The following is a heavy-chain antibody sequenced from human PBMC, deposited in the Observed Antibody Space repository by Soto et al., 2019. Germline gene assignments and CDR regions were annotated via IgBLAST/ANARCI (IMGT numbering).Heavy chain of an antibody. J-gene: IGHJ6*02. V-gene: IGHV1-69*01. Sequence: QVQLVQSGAEVKKPGSSVKVSCKASGGTFSSYAISWVRQAPGQGLEWMGGIIPIFGTANYAQKFQGRVTMTADESTSTAYMELSSLRSEDTAVYYCARGDSIIAGENSYYYYGMDVGGQGTTVTVSS. CDR1: GGTFSSYA. CDR2: IIPIFGTA. CDR3: ARGDSIIAGENSYYYYGMDV. D-gene: IGHD1-20*01.